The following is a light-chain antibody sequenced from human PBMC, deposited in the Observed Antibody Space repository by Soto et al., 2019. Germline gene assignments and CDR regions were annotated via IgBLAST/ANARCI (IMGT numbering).Light chain of an antibody. CDR1: RSVGDY. V-gene: IGKV3-11*01. J-gene: IGKJ4*01. CDR2: DAS. CDR3: QQRSDWPLT. Sequence: EIVLAQSPATLSLSPGDRATLSCRASRSVGDYLAWYQQKPGQPPRLLIYDASNMATGIPARFSGSGSGTDFTLTISSLEPEDFAVYYCQQRSDWPLTFGGGTKVEIK.